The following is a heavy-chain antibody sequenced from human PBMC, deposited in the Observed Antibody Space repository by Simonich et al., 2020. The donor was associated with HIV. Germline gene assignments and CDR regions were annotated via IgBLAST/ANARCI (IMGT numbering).Heavy chain of an antibody. CDR3: AAGNGLLRFLEWEGTYMDV. CDR2: INQSGKT. Sequence: QVQLEQWGAGLLKPSETLSLTCAVSGGSFSSYYWSWIRQPPGKGLEWIGEINQSGKTNHKSSLKSRVTISVDTSKNQFSLKLSSVTAADTAVYYCAAGNGLLRFLEWEGTYMDVWGKGTTVTVSS. J-gene: IGHJ6*03. D-gene: IGHD3-3*01. CDR1: GGSFSSYY. V-gene: IGHV4-34*01.